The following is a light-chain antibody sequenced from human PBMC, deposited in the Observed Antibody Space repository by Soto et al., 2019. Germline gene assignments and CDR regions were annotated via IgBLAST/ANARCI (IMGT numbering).Light chain of an antibody. CDR3: QQYNNWPWT. CDR1: QSVSSN. V-gene: IGKV3D-15*01. J-gene: IGKJ1*01. Sequence: EIGMTQSPATLSVTPGERATLSCRASQSVSSNLAWYQQKPGQAPRLLIYGASTRATGIAARFSGSGSGTEFTLTISSLQSEDFAVYYCQQYNNWPWTFGQGSKADI. CDR2: GAS.